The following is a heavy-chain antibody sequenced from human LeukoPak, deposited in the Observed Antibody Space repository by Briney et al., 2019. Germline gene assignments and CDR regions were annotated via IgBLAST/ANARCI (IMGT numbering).Heavy chain of an antibody. CDR2: IYHSGST. J-gene: IGHJ5*02. Sequence: SGTLSLTCAVSGGSISSSNWWSWVRQPPGKGLEWIGEIYHSGSTNYNPSLKSRVTISVDKSKNQFSLKLSSVTAADTAVYYCARVMRVREQWLLRWFDPWGQGTLVTVSS. CDR3: ARVMRVREQWLLRWFDP. V-gene: IGHV4-4*02. CDR1: GGSISSSNW. D-gene: IGHD6-19*01.